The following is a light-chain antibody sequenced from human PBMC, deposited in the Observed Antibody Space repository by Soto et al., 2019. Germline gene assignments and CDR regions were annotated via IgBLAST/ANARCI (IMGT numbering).Light chain of an antibody. J-gene: IGLJ3*02. CDR1: SGHSTYD. CDR3: QTWGTGIRV. Sequence: QAVVTQSPSASASLGASVKLTCTLSSGHSTYDIAWHQQQPEKGPRYLMKLNSDGSHSKGDGIPDRFSGSSSGAERYLTISSLQSEDEADYYCQTWGTGIRVFGGGTKVTVL. V-gene: IGLV4-69*01. CDR2: LNSDGSH.